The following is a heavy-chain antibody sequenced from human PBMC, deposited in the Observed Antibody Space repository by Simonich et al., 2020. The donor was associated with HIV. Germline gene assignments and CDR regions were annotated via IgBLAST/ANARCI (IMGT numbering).Heavy chain of an antibody. CDR3: ARTPIIRGIIVAFDI. CDR2: IDWDDDK. V-gene: IGHV2-70*04. CDR1: GFSLSTSGMR. J-gene: IGHJ3*02. Sequence: QVTLKESGPALVKPTQTLTLTCTFSGFSLSTSGMRVSGIRQPPGKALGWLARIDWDDDKFYRTSLKTRLTISKDTSKNQVVLTMTNMDPVDTATYYCARTPIIRGIIVAFDIWGQGTMVTVSS. D-gene: IGHD3-10*01.